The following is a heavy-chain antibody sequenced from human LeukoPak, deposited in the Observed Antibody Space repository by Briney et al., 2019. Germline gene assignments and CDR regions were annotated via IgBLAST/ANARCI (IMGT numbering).Heavy chain of an antibody. CDR3: ARVSGSRPTYNWFDP. V-gene: IGHV4-59*01. CDR1: GGSISSYY. D-gene: IGHD6-13*01. J-gene: IGHJ5*02. CDR2: IYHSGST. Sequence: PSETLSLTCTVSGGSISSYYWSWIRQPPGKGLEWIWYIYHSGSTNYNASLKSRVTISVDTSKNHFSLKLSSVPAADTAVYYCARVSGSRPTYNWFDPWGQGTLVTVSS.